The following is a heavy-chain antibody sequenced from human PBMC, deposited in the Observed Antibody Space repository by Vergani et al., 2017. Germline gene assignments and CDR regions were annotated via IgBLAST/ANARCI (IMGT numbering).Heavy chain of an antibody. CDR2: IHPADSDT. Sequence: EVQLVQSGAEVKKPGESLKISCQISGYSFTNYWIGWVRQMPGKGLEWMGIIHPADSDTRYSPSFQGQVTISVDKSISTAYLQRSSLRASDSAMYYCARLXGRDISGSKYFDYWGQGTLVTVSS. V-gene: IGHV5-51*01. CDR3: ARLXGRDISGSKYFDY. J-gene: IGHJ4*02. CDR1: GYSFTNYW. D-gene: IGHD1-26*01.